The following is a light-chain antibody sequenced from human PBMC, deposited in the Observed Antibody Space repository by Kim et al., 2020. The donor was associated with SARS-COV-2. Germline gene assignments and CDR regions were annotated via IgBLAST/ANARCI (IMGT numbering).Light chain of an antibody. CDR2: DVN. V-gene: IGLV2-14*01. J-gene: IGLJ1*01. CDR1: SSDVGAYNY. CDR3: ISYASTRSYV. Sequence: QSALTQPASVSGSPGQSITISCTGTSSDVGAYNYVSWYQQHLGKAPKLMIFDVNQRPSGLSDRFSGSKSGNTASLTISGLQAEDEADYYCISYASTRSYVFGTGTKVTVL.